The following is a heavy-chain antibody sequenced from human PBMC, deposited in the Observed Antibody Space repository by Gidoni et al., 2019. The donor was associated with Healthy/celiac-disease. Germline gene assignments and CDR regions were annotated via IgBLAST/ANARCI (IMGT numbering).Heavy chain of an antibody. V-gene: IGHV3-21*01. Sequence: EVQLVESGGGLVKPGGSLRLSCAASGFPFSSYSMHWVRQAPGKGLEWVSSISSSSSYIYYADSVKGRFTISRDNAKNSLYLQMNSLRAEDTAVYYCAREGLDGDYHNWFDPWGQGTLVTVSS. J-gene: IGHJ5*02. CDR3: AREGLDGDYHNWFDP. CDR2: ISSSSSYI. CDR1: GFPFSSYS. D-gene: IGHD4-17*01.